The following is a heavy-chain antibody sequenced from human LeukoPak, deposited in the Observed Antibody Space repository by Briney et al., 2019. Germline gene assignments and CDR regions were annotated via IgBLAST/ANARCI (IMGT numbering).Heavy chain of an antibody. CDR3: ARGRAAIDS. J-gene: IGHJ4*02. Sequence: GGSLRLSCAASGFTLSSYWMTWARQAPGKGLEWVANIGQDGTEKYSVDSVKGRFTISRDNAKNSLYLQMNSLRAEDTAVYYCARGRAAIDSWGQGTLVTVSS. D-gene: IGHD5-18*01. CDR2: IGQDGTEK. V-gene: IGHV3-7*04. CDR1: GFTLSSYW.